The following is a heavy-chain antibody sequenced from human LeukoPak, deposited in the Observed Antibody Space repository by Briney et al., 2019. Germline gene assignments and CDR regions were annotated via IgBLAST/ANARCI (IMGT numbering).Heavy chain of an antibody. Sequence: ASVKVSCKASGHTLTGYYLHWVRQAPGQGLEWMGWINPNSGVTHYAEKFQGRVTMTGDTSISTLYMEMSRLKSDDTALYYCAFLQVETKSFDTXXQGTMVTVSS. CDR3: AFLQVETKSFDT. J-gene: IGHJ3*02. CDR2: INPNSGVT. CDR1: GHTLTGYY. D-gene: IGHD1-1*01. V-gene: IGHV1-2*02.